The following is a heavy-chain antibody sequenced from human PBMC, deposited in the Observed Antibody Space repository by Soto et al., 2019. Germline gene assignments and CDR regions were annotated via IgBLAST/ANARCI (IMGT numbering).Heavy chain of an antibody. CDR3: ARDALPWLVPLREYYFDY. D-gene: IGHD6-19*01. CDR2: IIPIFGTA. J-gene: IGHJ4*02. Sequence: SVKVSCKASGGTFSSYAISWVRQAPGQGLEWMGGIIPIFGTANYAQRFQGRVTITADESTSTAYMELSSLRSEDTAVYYCARDALPWLVPLREYYFDYWGQGTLVTVSS. CDR1: GGTFSSYA. V-gene: IGHV1-69*13.